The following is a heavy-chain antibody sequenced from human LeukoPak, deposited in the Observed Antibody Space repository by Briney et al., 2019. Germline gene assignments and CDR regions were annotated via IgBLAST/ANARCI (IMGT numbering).Heavy chain of an antibody. Sequence: SGGSLRLSCAASGFTFSDCYMSWIRQAPGKGLEWVSYISSSGSTIYYADSVKGRFTISRDNAKNSLYLQMNSLRAEDTAVYYCARLLLRWDYYMDVWGKGTTVTISS. V-gene: IGHV3-11*01. J-gene: IGHJ6*03. CDR1: GFTFSDCY. CDR3: ARLLLRWDYYMDV. D-gene: IGHD4-23*01. CDR2: ISSSGSTI.